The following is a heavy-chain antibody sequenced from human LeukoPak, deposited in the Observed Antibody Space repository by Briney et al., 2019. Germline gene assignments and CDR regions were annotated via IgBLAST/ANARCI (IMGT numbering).Heavy chain of an antibody. Sequence: PGGSLRLSCAASGFTFSSYEMNWVRQAPGKGLEWVSYISSSGRTIYYADSVKGRFTISRDNAKNSLYLQMNSLRAEDTAGYYCARGQDFQWLVLYYFDYWGQGTLVTVSS. J-gene: IGHJ4*02. CDR2: ISSSGRTI. V-gene: IGHV3-48*03. CDR3: ARGQDFQWLVLYYFDY. CDR1: GFTFSSYE. D-gene: IGHD6-19*01.